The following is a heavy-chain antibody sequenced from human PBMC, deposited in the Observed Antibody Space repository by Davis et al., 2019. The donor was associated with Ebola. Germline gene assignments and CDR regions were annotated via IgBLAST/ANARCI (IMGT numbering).Heavy chain of an antibody. V-gene: IGHV4-59*08. J-gene: IGHJ4*02. CDR2: TYYSGST. D-gene: IGHD1-14*01. Sequence: SETLSLTCTVSGGSISSYYWSWIRQPPGKGLEWIGYTYYSGSTYYNPSLKSRIIISVDTSKNQFSLKLSSVTAADTAVYYCARGPEASSFDFWGQGTLVTVSA. CDR3: ARGPEASSFDF. CDR1: GGSISSYY.